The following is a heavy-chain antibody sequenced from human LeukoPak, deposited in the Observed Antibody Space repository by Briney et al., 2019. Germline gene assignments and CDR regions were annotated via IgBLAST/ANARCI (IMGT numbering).Heavy chain of an antibody. D-gene: IGHD4-17*01. V-gene: IGHV4-4*07. CDR3: ARALDYGDFPTANWFDP. J-gene: IGHJ5*02. Sequence: KPSETLSLTCTVSGGSISSYYWSWIRQPAGKGLEWIGRIYTSGSTNYNPSLKSRVTMSVDTSKNQFSLKLSSVTAADTAVYYCARALDYGDFPTANWFDPWGQGTLVTVSS. CDR2: IYTSGST. CDR1: GGSISSYY.